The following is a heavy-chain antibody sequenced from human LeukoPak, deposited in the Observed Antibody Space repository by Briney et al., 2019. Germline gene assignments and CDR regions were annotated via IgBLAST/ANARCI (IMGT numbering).Heavy chain of an antibody. Sequence: PGGSLRLSCAASGFTFSSYAMHWVRQAPGKGLEWVAVISYDGSNKYYADSVKGRFTISRDNSKNTLYLQMSSLRAEDTALYYCAKDPGFYYDSGGYSVYWGQGALVTVSS. CDR2: ISYDGSNK. J-gene: IGHJ4*02. V-gene: IGHV3-30-3*01. CDR1: GFTFSSYA. CDR3: AKDPGFYYDSGGYSVY. D-gene: IGHD3-22*01.